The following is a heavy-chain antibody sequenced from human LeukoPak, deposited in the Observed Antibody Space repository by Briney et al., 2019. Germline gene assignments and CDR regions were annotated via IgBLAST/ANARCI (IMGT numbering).Heavy chain of an antibody. Sequence: SETLSLTCTVSGGSISSYYWSWIRQPPGKGLEWIGYIYYSGSTNYNPSLKSRVTISVDKSKNQLSLKVNSVTAADTAVYYCARDSRGTDPWYFDVWGRGTLVTASS. CDR1: GGSISSYY. V-gene: IGHV4-59*12. J-gene: IGHJ2*01. D-gene: IGHD3-22*01. CDR3: ARDSRGTDPWYFDV. CDR2: IYYSGST.